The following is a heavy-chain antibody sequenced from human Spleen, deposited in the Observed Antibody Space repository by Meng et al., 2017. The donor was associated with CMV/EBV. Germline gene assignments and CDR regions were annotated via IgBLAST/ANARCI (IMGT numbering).Heavy chain of an antibody. CDR2: INPIGGST. CDR1: GYTFTSYY. J-gene: IGHJ4*02. V-gene: IGHV1-46*04. Sequence: GESLKISCKASGYTFTSYYIHWVRQAPGQGLEWMGIINPIGGSTTYAQKLQGRVTMTRDTSTSTVYMELSGLRSEDTAIYYCARVTDFWSGNWDYWGQGALVTVSS. D-gene: IGHD3-3*01. CDR3: ARVTDFWSGNWDY.